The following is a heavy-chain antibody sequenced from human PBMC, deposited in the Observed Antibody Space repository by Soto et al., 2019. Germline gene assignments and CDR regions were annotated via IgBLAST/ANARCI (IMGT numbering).Heavy chain of an antibody. CDR1: GGSISSGGFY. CDR3: ARALHPHISMVRAVTTFDN. CDR2: IYDSGTT. Sequence: SETLSLTCTVSGGSISSGGFYWNWIRQHPGKGLEWIGYIYDSGTTYYNPSLKSRVAISVDTSKNQFSLKLRSVTAADTAVYFCARALHPHISMVRAVTTFDNWGQGTLVTVSS. V-gene: IGHV4-31*03. D-gene: IGHD3-10*01. J-gene: IGHJ4*02.